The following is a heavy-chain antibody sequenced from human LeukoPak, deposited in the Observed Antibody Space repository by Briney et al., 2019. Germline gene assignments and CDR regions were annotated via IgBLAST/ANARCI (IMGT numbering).Heavy chain of an antibody. J-gene: IGHJ4*02. D-gene: IGHD1-26*01. CDR2: INQGGGET. CDR3: ARGGLYHYSGTSGDY. Sequence: GGSLRLSCAASGFTFSTYWMTWVRQAPGKGLEWVANINQGGGETYYVDSVKGRFTISRDNAKNSLYLQMNSLRAEDTAVYYCARGGLYHYSGTSGDYWGQGTLVTVSS. CDR1: GFTFSTYW. V-gene: IGHV3-7*01.